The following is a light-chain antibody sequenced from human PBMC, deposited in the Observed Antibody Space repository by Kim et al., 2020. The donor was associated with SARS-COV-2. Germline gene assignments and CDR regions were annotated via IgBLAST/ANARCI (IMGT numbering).Light chain of an antibody. Sequence: SSELTQDPAVSVALGQTGSITCQGDTLRRYHASWYQQRPGQAPVLVIYGKDRRPSGIPDRFSGSSSGDTTSLTITGAQAEDEADFYCNSRDDSGNHYVFGPGTKGTVL. CDR2: GKD. CDR3: NSRDDSGNHYV. CDR1: TLRRYH. J-gene: IGLJ1*01. V-gene: IGLV3-19*01.